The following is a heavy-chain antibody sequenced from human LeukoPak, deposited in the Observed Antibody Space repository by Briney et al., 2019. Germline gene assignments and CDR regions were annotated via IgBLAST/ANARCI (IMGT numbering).Heavy chain of an antibody. J-gene: IGHJ4*02. CDR2: IYPGDSDT. Sequence: RGESLKISCKGSGYSFTSYWIGWVRQMPGKGLEWMGIIYPGDSDTRYSPSFQGQVTISADKSISTAYLQWSSLKASDTAMYYCARQTYYYDSSGYYYVGRYFDYWGQGTLVTVSS. CDR3: ARQTYYYDSSGYYYVGRYFDY. V-gene: IGHV5-51*01. CDR1: GYSFTSYW. D-gene: IGHD3-22*01.